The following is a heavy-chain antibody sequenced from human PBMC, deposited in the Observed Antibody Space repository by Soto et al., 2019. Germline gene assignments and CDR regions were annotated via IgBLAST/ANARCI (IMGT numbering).Heavy chain of an antibody. CDR1: GYTFSNYA. Sequence: GASVKVSFKASGYTFSNYAMHWVRQGPGQRLEWMGWINVDNGNTRYSQKFQGRVTVTRDTSASTAYMELSSLSSEDTAVYYCARDYYDFWSGFYDYYYGMDVWGQGTTVTVSS. J-gene: IGHJ6*02. V-gene: IGHV1-3*01. CDR3: ARDYYDFWSGFYDYYYGMDV. D-gene: IGHD3-3*01. CDR2: INVDNGNT.